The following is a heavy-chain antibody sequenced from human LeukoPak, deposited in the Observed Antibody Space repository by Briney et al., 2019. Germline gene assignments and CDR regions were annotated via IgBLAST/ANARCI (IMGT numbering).Heavy chain of an antibody. CDR1: GGTFSSYA. CDR2: IIPIFGTA. D-gene: IGHD3-9*01. J-gene: IGHJ4*02. V-gene: IGHV1-69*01. CDR3: ARGGDILTGYGFDY. Sequence: GSSAKVSCKASGGTFSSYAISWVRQAPGQGLEWMGGIIPIFGTANYAQKFQGRVTITADESTSTAYMELSSLRSEDTAVYYCARGGDILTGYGFDYWGQGTLVTVSS.